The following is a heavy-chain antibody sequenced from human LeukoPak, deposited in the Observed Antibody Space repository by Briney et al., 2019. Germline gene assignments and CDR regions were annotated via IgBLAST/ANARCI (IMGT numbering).Heavy chain of an antibody. D-gene: IGHD1-26*01. CDR2: IGGSGATT. V-gene: IGHV3-23*01. Sequence: GGSLRLSCAASGFSFSAYGMNWVRQAPGKGLEWVSAIGGSGATTYFADSVRGRFTISRDNAKNTLYLQMNSLGAGDTAVYYCTRGDFYVGAQDYWGQGTLVAVSS. J-gene: IGHJ4*02. CDR3: TRGDFYVGAQDY. CDR1: GFSFSAYG.